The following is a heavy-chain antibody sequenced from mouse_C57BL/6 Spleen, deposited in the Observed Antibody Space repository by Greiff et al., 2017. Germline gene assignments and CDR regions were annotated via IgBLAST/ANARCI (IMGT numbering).Heavy chain of an antibody. V-gene: IGHV1-53*01. CDR2: INPSNGGT. Sequence: VQLQQSGTELVKPGASVKLSCKASGYTFTSSWMHWVKQRPGQGLEWIGNINPSNGGTNYNEKFKSKATLTVDKSSSTAYMQLSSLTSEDSAVYYCASPAYYSNYYFDYWGQGTTLTVSS. D-gene: IGHD2-5*01. CDR1: GYTFTSSW. CDR3: ASPAYYSNYYFDY. J-gene: IGHJ2*01.